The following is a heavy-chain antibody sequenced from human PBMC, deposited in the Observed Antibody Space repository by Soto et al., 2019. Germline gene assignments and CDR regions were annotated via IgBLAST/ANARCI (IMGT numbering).Heavy chain of an antibody. CDR3: ATDRRSGYDYRSVSAFDI. D-gene: IGHD5-12*01. Sequence: GASVKVSCKVSGYTLTELSMHWVRQAPGKGLEWMRGFDPEDGETIYAQKFQGRVTMTEDTSTDTAYMELSSLRSEDTAVYYCATDRRSGYDYRSVSAFDIWGQGTMVTVSS. J-gene: IGHJ3*02. CDR2: FDPEDGET. CDR1: GYTLTELS. V-gene: IGHV1-24*01.